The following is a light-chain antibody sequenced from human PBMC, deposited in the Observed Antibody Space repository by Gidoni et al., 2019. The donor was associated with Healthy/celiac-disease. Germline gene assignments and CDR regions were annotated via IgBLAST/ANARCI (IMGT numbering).Light chain of an antibody. Sequence: DIQLTQSPSTMSAPAGDRVTITCRANQSISSWLAWYQQKPGKAPKLLIYKASSLESGVPSRCSGSGSGTEFNLTISSLQPDDFATYYCQQYNSFLFGGGTKVEIK. CDR3: QQYNSFL. J-gene: IGKJ4*01. CDR1: QSISSW. V-gene: IGKV1-5*03. CDR2: KAS.